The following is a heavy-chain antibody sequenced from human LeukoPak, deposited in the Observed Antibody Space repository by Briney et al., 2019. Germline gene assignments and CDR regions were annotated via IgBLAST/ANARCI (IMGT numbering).Heavy chain of an antibody. CDR3: SKTGHGIRYFDAFDI. Sequence: SETLSLTCSLSGGFISNYYWTWIRQPAGKGLEWIGRTYTSGTTNYSPSLKSRLTISVDTSKKQLSLKLKSVTAADTAVYYFSKTGHGIRYFDAFDIWGQGTMVTVSS. D-gene: IGHD3-9*01. CDR1: GGFISNYY. CDR2: TYTSGTT. V-gene: IGHV4-4*07. J-gene: IGHJ3*02.